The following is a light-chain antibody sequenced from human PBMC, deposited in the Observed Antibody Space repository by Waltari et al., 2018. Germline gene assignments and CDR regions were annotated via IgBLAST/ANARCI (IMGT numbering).Light chain of an antibody. CDR1: SSDVGGYNY. CDR2: DGS. Sequence: QSALTQPRSVSGSPGQSVTISCTGTSSDVGGYNYVSWYQQPPGKAPKLMIYDGSERPSGVPDRFSGSKSGNTASLTISGLQADDEADYYCCSYAGSYTWVFGGGTKMTVL. CDR3: CSYAGSYTWV. V-gene: IGLV2-11*01. J-gene: IGLJ3*02.